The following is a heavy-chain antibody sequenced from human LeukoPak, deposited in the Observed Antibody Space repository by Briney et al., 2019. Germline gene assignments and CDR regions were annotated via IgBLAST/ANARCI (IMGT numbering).Heavy chain of an antibody. J-gene: IGHJ4*02. CDR2: IYYSGST. V-gene: IGHV4-30-4*01. CDR3: ARSTYYYDSSASPEFDY. Sequence: NPSQTLSLTCTVSGGSISSGDYYWSWIRQPPRKGLEWIGYIYYSGSTYYNPSLKSRVTISVDTSENQFSLKLSSVTAADTAVYYCARSTYYYDSSASPEFDYWGQGTLVTVSS. D-gene: IGHD3-22*01. CDR1: GGSISSGDYY.